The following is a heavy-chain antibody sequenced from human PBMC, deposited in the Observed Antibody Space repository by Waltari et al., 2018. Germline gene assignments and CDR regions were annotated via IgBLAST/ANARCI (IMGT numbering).Heavy chain of an antibody. V-gene: IGHV3-21*01. CDR1: GFTFSSYS. CDR3: ARDSIAVGDY. D-gene: IGHD6-19*01. CDR2: ISSSSSYI. Sequence: EVQLVESGGGLVKPGGSLRLSCAASGFTFSSYSMNWVRQAPGKGLEWVSAISSSSSYIYYADSVKGRFTISRDNANNSLYLQMNSLRAEDTAVYYCARDSIAVGDYWGQGTLVTVSS. J-gene: IGHJ4*02.